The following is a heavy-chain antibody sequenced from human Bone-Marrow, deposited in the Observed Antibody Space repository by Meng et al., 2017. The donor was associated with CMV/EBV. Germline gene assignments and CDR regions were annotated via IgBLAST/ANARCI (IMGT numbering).Heavy chain of an antibody. CDR3: ARDGHSNYGYYYGMDV. CDR1: GFTFSSYA. J-gene: IGHJ6*02. Sequence: GGSLRLSCAASGFTFSSYAMHWVRQAPGKGLEWVAVISYDGSNKYYADSVKGRFTISRDNAKNSLYLQMNSLRAEDTAVYYCARDGHSNYGYYYGMDVWGQGTTVTVSS. CDR2: ISYDGSNK. D-gene: IGHD4-11*01. V-gene: IGHV3-30*04.